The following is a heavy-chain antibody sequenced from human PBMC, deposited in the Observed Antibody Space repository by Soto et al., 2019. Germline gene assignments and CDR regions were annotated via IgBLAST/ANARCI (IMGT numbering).Heavy chain of an antibody. CDR2: MFHSGST. D-gene: IGHD4-17*01. CDR3: ARHGAYYFGY. Sequence: QVQLQESGPGLVKPSGTLFLTCAVSGASVSSNNWWSWVRQPPGKGLEWIGEMFHSGSTNYNPSLKSRVTVSVDKSRKQLSLQLDSVSVADTAVYYCARHGAYYFGYWGQGTLVAVSS. CDR1: GASVSSNNW. J-gene: IGHJ4*02. V-gene: IGHV4-4*02.